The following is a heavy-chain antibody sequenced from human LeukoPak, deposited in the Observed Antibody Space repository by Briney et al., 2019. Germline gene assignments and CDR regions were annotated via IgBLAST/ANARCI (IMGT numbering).Heavy chain of an antibody. V-gene: IGHV3-30*02. D-gene: IGHD6-19*01. Sequence: GGSLRLSCAASGFTFSSYGMHWVRQSPGKGLEWVAFIRYDGSYKYYADSVKGRFTISRDNSKNTLYLQMNSLRSEDMAVYYCAKDKTGYSNAWIFDQWGLGTLVTVSS. CDR3: AKDKTGYSNAWIFDQ. CDR2: IRYDGSYK. CDR1: GFTFSSYG. J-gene: IGHJ4*02.